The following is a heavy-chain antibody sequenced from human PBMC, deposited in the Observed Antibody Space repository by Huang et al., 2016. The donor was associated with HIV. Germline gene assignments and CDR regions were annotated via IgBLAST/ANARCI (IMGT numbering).Heavy chain of an antibody. CDR1: GFTFNTFD. J-gene: IGHJ4*02. V-gene: IGHV3-30*18. CDR3: AKDGRGSGTYYDYFEY. Sequence: QVQLVASGGGVVQPGRSLRLSCAAFGFTFNTFDMHWVRQAPVKGLELLAIISYDGSSKYHADSVKGRFTSSRDKSKNTVYLQMNSLRVEDTAVYYCAKDGRGSGTYYDYFEYWGQGTLVTVSS. D-gene: IGHD1-26*01. CDR2: ISYDGSSK.